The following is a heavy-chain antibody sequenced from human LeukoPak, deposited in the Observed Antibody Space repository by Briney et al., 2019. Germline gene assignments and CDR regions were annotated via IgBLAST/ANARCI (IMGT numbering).Heavy chain of an antibody. D-gene: IGHD5-12*01. CDR1: GYTFTGYY. CDR2: INPNSGGT. V-gene: IGHV1-2*02. Sequence: ASVRVSCKASGYTFTGYYMHWVRQAPGQGLEWMGWINPNSGGTNYAQKFQGRVTMTRDTSISTAYMELSRLRSDDTAVYYCARELDESSGYDKGLDYWGQVTMVT. CDR3: ARELDESSGYDKGLDY. J-gene: IGHJ4*02.